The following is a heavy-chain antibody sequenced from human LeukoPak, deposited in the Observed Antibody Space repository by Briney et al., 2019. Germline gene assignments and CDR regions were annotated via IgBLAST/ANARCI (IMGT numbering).Heavy chain of an antibody. D-gene: IGHD2-15*01. Sequence: GGSLRLSCAASGFTFRSYAMSWVRQAPGKGLEWVSSISSSGDSTYYADSVKGRFTISRDNSKNTLYLQMNSLRAEDTAVYYCARDGSYFDYWGQGTLVTVSS. CDR3: ARDGSYFDY. V-gene: IGHV3-23*01. CDR2: ISSSGDST. J-gene: IGHJ4*02. CDR1: GFTFRSYA.